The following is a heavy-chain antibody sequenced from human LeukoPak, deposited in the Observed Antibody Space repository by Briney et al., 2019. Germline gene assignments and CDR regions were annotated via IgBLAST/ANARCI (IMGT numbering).Heavy chain of an antibody. Sequence: PGGSLRLSCAASGFTFSNYGMSWVRQAPGKGLEWVSVISGSGANTYYADSVKGRFTISRDNSKNTLYLQMNSLRAEDTAVYYCAKGLREPQHPRSGQGYYFDYWGQGTLVTVSS. D-gene: IGHD5-24*01. CDR2: ISGSGANT. CDR1: GFTFSNYG. CDR3: AKGLREPQHPRSGQGYYFDY. J-gene: IGHJ4*02. V-gene: IGHV3-23*01.